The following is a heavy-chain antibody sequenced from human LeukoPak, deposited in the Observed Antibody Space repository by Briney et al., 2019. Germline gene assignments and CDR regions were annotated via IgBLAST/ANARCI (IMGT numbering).Heavy chain of an antibody. CDR1: GYTFSNHD. CDR3: ARVGALYYDSSGYYNWFDP. CDR2: MNPNSGAT. D-gene: IGHD3-22*01. J-gene: IGHJ5*02. V-gene: IGHV1-18*01. Sequence: ASVKVSCQASGYTFSNHDFDWVRQAPGQGLEWMGWMNPNSGATNYAQKLQGRVTMTTDTSTSTAYMELRSLRSDDTAVYYCARVGALYYDSSGYYNWFDPWGQGTLVTVSS.